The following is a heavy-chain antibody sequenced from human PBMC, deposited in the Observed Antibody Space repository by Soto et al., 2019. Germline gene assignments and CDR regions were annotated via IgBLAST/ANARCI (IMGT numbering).Heavy chain of an antibody. Sequence: ASVKVSCKASGYYFAPYASHWVRHAPGQSFEWMGWINAANGNTKYSQNFQGRVTFTKDTSASTTYMEVTSLRSADTAVYYCARDLYCSGGSCKPTWGQGTLVTVS. D-gene: IGHD2-15*01. CDR1: GYYFAPYA. J-gene: IGHJ5*02. CDR2: INAANGNT. CDR3: ARDLYCSGGSCKPT. V-gene: IGHV1-3*01.